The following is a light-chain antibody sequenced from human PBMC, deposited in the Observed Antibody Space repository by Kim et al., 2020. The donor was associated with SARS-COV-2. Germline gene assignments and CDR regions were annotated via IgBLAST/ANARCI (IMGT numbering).Light chain of an antibody. Sequence: LSPGERPTLSGRARRSLRRTYLAWYQQRPGQATRLLIYDASSRATGIPDRCSGSGSGTDFTLTITRLEPEDFAVYYCQQYGTSPTFGQGTKVDIK. CDR1: RSLRRTY. V-gene: IGKV3-20*01. CDR2: DAS. CDR3: QQYGTSPT. J-gene: IGKJ1*01.